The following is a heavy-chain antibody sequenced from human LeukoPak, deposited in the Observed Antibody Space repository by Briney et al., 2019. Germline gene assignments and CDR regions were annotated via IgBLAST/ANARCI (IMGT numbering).Heavy chain of an antibody. CDR2: ISYDGSNK. Sequence: GGSLRLSCAASGFTFSSYGMHWVRQAPAHGLACVAVISYDGSNKYYADSVKGRFTISRDNSKNTLYLQMNSLRPEDTAVYYCARVSGNYQFDYWGQGTLVTVSS. CDR3: ARVSGNYQFDY. CDR1: GFTFSSYG. D-gene: IGHD1-26*01. J-gene: IGHJ4*02. V-gene: IGHV3-30*03.